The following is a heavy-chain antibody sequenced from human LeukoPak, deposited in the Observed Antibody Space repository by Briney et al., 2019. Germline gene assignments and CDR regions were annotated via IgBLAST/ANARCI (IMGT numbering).Heavy chain of an antibody. J-gene: IGHJ6*03. CDR3: ARDTPYCGSTSCSAGGYYYYMDV. CDR1: GGSISSYY. V-gene: IGHV4-59*12. CDR2: IYYSGST. Sequence: SETLSLTCTVSGGSISSYYWSWIRQPPGKGLEWIGYIYYSGSTNYNPSLKSRVTISVDTSKNQFSLKLSSVTAADTAAYYCARDTPYCGSTSCSAGGYYYYMDVWGKGTTVTVSS. D-gene: IGHD2-2*01.